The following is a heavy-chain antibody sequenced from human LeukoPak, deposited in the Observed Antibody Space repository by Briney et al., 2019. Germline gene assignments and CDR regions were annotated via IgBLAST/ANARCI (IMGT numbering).Heavy chain of an antibody. CDR1: GGSISSHY. V-gene: IGHV4-59*11. Sequence: SETLSLTCTVSGGSISSHYWSWIRQPPGKGLEWIGYIYYSGSTNYNPSLKSRVTISVDTSKNQFSLKLSSVTAADTAVYYCARYIAVAGNDYYYYYGMDVWGQGTTVTVSS. CDR2: IYYSGST. D-gene: IGHD6-19*01. J-gene: IGHJ6*02. CDR3: ARYIAVAGNDYYYYYGMDV.